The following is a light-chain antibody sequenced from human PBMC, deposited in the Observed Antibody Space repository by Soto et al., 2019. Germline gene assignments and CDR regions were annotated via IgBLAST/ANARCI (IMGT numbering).Light chain of an antibody. CDR2: SAS. CDR1: QDIAGY. Sequence: DVRMNQSPSSLSASVGDSVTISCRASQDIAGYLAWFQQRPGKAPRSLIFSASTLHSGVPSRFSGSASGTDFTLTITNLQPEDVATYYCQQYNHHPLTVGGGTKV. CDR3: QQYNHHPLT. V-gene: IGKV1-16*01. J-gene: IGKJ4*01.